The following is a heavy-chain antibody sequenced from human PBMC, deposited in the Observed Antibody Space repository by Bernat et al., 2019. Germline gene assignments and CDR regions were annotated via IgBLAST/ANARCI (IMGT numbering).Heavy chain of an antibody. Sequence: QVQLVQSGAEVKKPGASVKVSCKASGYTFTGYYMHWVRQAPGQGLEWMGWINPNSGGTNYAQKFQGWVTMTRETSISTAYMGLSRLGSDDTAVYYCARGDRGGDDGDLYYYYYGMDVWGQGTTVTVSS. J-gene: IGHJ6*02. CDR1: GYTFTGYY. V-gene: IGHV1-2*04. D-gene: IGHD4-17*01. CDR3: ARGDRGGDDGDLYYYYYGMDV. CDR2: INPNSGGT.